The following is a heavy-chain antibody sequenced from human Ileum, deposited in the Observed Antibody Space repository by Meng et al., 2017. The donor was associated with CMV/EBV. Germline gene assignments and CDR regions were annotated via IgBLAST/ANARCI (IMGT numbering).Heavy chain of an antibody. V-gene: IGHV4-4*07. Sequence: HSHGSGLGSVKLSETLSLPCIVPGVSISNHYWTWIGQAAVKGLEFIGRVHFTGGIDYNPSLMSRVTMSVDTSRNQLSLNVKSVTAADTAVYYCARAAARGVPVDYWGQGILVTVSS. CDR1: GVSISNHY. CDR3: ARAAARGVPVDY. D-gene: IGHD3-10*01. CDR2: VHFTGGI. J-gene: IGHJ4*02.